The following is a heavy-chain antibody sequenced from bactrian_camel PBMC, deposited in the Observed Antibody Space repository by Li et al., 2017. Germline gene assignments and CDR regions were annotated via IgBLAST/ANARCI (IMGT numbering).Heavy chain of an antibody. CDR3: SNRAKDDIATQNDFGF. CDR2: INSSGSRS. V-gene: IGHV3S31*01. J-gene: IGHJ6*01. CDR1: GFTASGFA. Sequence: DVQLVESGGGLVQPGGSLRLSCATSGFTASGFAMHWVRQAPGKGLEWVSGINSSGSRSYYADSVKGRFTISRDNAKNTLYLQLNSLKTEDTAMYYCSNRAKDDIATQNDFGFWGQGTQVTVS.